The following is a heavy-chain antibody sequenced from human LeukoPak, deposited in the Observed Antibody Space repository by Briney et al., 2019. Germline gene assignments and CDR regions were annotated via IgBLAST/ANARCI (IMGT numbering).Heavy chain of an antibody. V-gene: IGHV3-23*01. CDR3: VREDTPATANY. Sequence: GGSLRLSCAASGFNFANHAMSWVRQSAGKGLEWVSAISGGGDITYYADSVKGRFTISRDNSKDTLFLQMHSLRPGDTAVYYCVREDTPATANYWGQGTLVTISS. D-gene: IGHD2-21*02. CDR1: GFNFANHA. CDR2: ISGGGDIT. J-gene: IGHJ4*02.